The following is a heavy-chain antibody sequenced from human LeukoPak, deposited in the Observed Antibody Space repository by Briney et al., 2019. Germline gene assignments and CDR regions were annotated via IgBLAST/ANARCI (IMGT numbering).Heavy chain of an antibody. Sequence: GGSLRLSCAASGFSFYSYWMTWLAPKPGRGLKWVANMKQDGSEYNYVDYVKGPFTTSRDNAKNSLYLQMNSLGAEDRAVYYWAKYGVVWLPVPAFDVWGQGTLVTVAS. CDR1: GFSFYSYW. CDR3: AKYGVVWLPVPAFDV. V-gene: IGHV3-7*01. CDR2: MKQDGSEY. J-gene: IGHJ4*02. D-gene: IGHD3-3*01.